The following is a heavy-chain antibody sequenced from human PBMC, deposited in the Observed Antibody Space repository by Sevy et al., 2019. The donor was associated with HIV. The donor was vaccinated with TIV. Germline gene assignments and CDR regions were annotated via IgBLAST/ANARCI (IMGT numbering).Heavy chain of an antibody. CDR2: VRSKTYGGTT. D-gene: IGHD2-8*01. V-gene: IGHV3-49*03. CDR1: GFTIDDYA. Sequence: GGSLRLSCTASGFTIDDYAMSWFRQAPGKGLEWVGFVRSKTYGGTTDYAASERGRFTISRDDSNGIAYLQMNSLKTVDTALYYCTRDLFYYQPGDYWGQGTLVTVSS. J-gene: IGHJ4*02. CDR3: TRDLFYYQPGDY.